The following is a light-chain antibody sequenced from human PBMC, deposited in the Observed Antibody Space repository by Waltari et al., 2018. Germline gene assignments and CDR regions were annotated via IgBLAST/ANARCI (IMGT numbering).Light chain of an antibody. J-gene: IGKJ2*03. V-gene: IGKV2-30*02. CDR1: QSLIHSDGRTY. CDR3: VQGTHWPHS. Sequence: DVVMTQSQLSLPVTPGQPASISCRSSQSLIHSDGRTYLDSLHQKPGQPPRRLIYQVSNRDSGVPDRFSGSGAGTDFTLKISRVEAEDVGVYYCVQGTHWPHSFGQGTKVEIK. CDR2: QVS.